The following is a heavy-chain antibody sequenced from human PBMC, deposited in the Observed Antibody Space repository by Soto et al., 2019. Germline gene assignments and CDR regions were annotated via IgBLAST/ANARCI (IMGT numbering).Heavy chain of an antibody. J-gene: IGHJ4*02. CDR3: ATWDGYKFVY. CDR1: GGSISSYY. V-gene: IGHV4-59*01. Sequence: SETLSLTCTVSGGSISSYYWSWIRQPPGKGLEWIGYIYYSGSTSYNPSLKSRVTISVDTSKNQFSLKLSSVTAADTAVYYCATWDGYKFVYWGQETLVTVSS. D-gene: IGHD5-12*01. CDR2: IYYSGST.